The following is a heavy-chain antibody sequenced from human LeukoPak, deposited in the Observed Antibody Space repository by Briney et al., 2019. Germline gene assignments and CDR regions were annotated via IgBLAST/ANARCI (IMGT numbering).Heavy chain of an antibody. CDR3: AREPRGYSYGYDY. Sequence: GGSLRLSCAASGFTFSSYSMNWVRQAPGKGLEWVSSISSSSSYIYYADSVKGRFTISRDNAKNSLYLQMNSLRAEDTAVYYCAREPRGYSYGYDYWGQGTLVTVSS. J-gene: IGHJ4*02. CDR2: ISSSSSYI. V-gene: IGHV3-21*01. D-gene: IGHD5-18*01. CDR1: GFTFSSYS.